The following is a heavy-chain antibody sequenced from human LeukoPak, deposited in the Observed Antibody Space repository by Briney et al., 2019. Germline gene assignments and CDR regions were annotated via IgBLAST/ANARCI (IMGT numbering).Heavy chain of an antibody. J-gene: IGHJ4*02. CDR3: ARALYYFDSSSYSGMGGY. CDR1: GFTFSSYW. D-gene: IGHD3-22*01. Sequence: GRSLRLSCATSGFTFSSYWMSWVRQAPGKGLEWVANIKQDGSERYYVDSVKGRFTISRDNAKNSLYLQMNSLRAEDTAIYYCARALYYFDSSSYSGMGGYWGQGTLVTVSS. CDR2: IKQDGSER. V-gene: IGHV3-7*03.